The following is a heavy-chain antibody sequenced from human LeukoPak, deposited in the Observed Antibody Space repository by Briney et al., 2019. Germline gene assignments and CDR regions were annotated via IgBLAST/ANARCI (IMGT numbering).Heavy chain of an antibody. J-gene: IGHJ6*02. CDR3: AAGVRV. Sequence: GGSLRLSCAASGFTLSNAWMNWVREAPRKGLEWVGRIQSKTDGGTTEYAAPVKGRFTISRDDSTNTLDLQMNSLKTEDTGVYYCAAGVRVWGQGTTVTVSS. V-gene: IGHV3-15*01. CDR1: GFTLSNAW. CDR2: IQSKTDGGTT. D-gene: IGHD3-10*01.